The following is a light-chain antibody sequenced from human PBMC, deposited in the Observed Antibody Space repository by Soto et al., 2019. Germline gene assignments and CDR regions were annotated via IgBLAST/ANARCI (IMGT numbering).Light chain of an antibody. CDR3: SSYTSSTTLE. CDR2: DVS. Sequence: QSALTQPASVSGSPGQSITISCTGTSSDVGGYHYVSWYQQYPGKPPKLIIYDVSNRPSGVSNRFSGSKSGNTASLTISGLQAEDEADYYCSSYTSSTTLEIGGGTKLAVL. J-gene: IGLJ2*01. V-gene: IGLV2-14*01. CDR1: SSDVGGYHY.